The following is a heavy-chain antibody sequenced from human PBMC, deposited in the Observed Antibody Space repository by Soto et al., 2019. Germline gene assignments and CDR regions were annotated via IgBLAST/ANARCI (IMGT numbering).Heavy chain of an antibody. CDR2: IYDSGST. D-gene: IGHD3-9*01. V-gene: IGHV4-31*03. Sequence: PSETLSLTCTVSGGSITSGGYYWIWIRQHPGKGLEWLGYIYDSGSTFYNPSLKSRITLSVDTSKNQISLKLSSVTVADTAGYFGARKQAGYFYGIDYWGQGTLVTVSS. J-gene: IGHJ4*02. CDR1: GGSITSGGYY. CDR3: ARKQAGYFYGIDY.